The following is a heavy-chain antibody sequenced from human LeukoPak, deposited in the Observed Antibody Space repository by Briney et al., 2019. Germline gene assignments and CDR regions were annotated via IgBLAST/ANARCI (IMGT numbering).Heavy chain of an antibody. V-gene: IGHV4-59*12. Sequence: SETLSLTCTVSGGSISSYYWSWIRQPPGKGLEWIGYIYYSGSTNYNPSLKSRVSISVDTSKNQFSLKLSSVTAADTAVYYCARGPIVVVPAARVAGWFDPWGQGTLVTVSS. J-gene: IGHJ5*02. D-gene: IGHD2-2*01. CDR1: GGSISSYY. CDR3: ARGPIVVVPAARVAGWFDP. CDR2: IYYSGST.